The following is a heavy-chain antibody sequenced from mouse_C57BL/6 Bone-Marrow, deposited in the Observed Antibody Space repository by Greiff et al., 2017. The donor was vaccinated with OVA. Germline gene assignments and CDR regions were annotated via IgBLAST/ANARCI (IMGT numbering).Heavy chain of an antibody. J-gene: IGHJ2*01. CDR3: ARSPRLVLYFDY. D-gene: IGHD4-1*01. CDR2: IHPNSGST. CDR1: GYTFTSYW. V-gene: IGHV1-64*01. Sequence: QVQLQQPGAELVKPGASVKLSCKASGYTFTSYWMHWVKQRPGQGLEWIGMIHPNSGSTNYNEKFKSKATLTVDKSSSTAYMQLSSLTSEDSAVYYCARSPRLVLYFDYWGQGTTLTVSS.